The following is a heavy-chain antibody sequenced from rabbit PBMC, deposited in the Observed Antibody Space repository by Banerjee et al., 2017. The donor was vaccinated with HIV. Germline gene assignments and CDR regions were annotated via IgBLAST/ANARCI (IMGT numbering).Heavy chain of an antibody. CDR2: IDPVFGST. V-gene: IGHV1S7*01. CDR1: GFDFSSYY. CDR3: ARAIYRYDDYGDYWLDL. D-gene: IGHD2-1*01. J-gene: IGHJ5*01. Sequence: QSLEESGGDLVTPGASLTLSCKASGFDFSSYYMSWVRQAPGKGLEWIGYIDPVFGSTYYASWVNGRFTISRDNAQNTVFLQMTSLTAADTATYFCARAIYRYDDYGDYWLDLWGQGTLVTVS.